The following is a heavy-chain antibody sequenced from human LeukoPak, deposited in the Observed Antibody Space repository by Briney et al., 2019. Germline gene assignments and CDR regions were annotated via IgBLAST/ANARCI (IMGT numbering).Heavy chain of an antibody. D-gene: IGHD2-2*01. J-gene: IGHJ6*03. V-gene: IGHV3-48*04. CDR3: ARVGTTNYSFYYTDV. CDR1: GFTFSTYT. Sequence: PGGSLRLSCAASGFTFSTYTMNWVRQAPGKGLEWVSYVSSSGGTIYYADSVKGRFTISRDNAKNSLYLQMNSLRAEDTAVYYCARVGTTNYSFYYTDVWGKGTTVTVSS. CDR2: VSSSGGTI.